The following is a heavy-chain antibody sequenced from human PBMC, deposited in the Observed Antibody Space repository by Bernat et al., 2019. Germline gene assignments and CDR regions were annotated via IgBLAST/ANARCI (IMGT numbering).Heavy chain of an antibody. CDR3: ARVDTAMVTITTYWYFDL. CDR2: IYYSGST. CDR1: GGSISSYY. V-gene: IGHV4-59*01. D-gene: IGHD5-18*01. J-gene: IGHJ2*01. Sequence: QVQLQESGPGLVKPSETLSLTCTVSGGSISSYYWSWIRQPPGKGLEWIGYIYYSGSTNYNPSLKSRVTISVDTSKNQFSLKLSSVTAADTAVYYCARVDTAMVTITTYWYFDLWGRGTLVTVSS.